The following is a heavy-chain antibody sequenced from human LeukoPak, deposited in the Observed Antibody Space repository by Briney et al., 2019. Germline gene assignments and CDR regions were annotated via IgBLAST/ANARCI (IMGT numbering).Heavy chain of an antibody. CDR2: IYTSGST. J-gene: IGHJ3*02. Sequence: PSETLSLTCTVSGGSISSYYWSWIRQPAGKGLEWIGRIYTSGSTNYNPSLKSRVTMSVDTSKNLFSLKLSSVTAADTAVYYCARVKGSESSRDAFDIWGQGTMVTVSS. D-gene: IGHD3-10*01. CDR1: GGSISSYY. V-gene: IGHV4-4*07. CDR3: ARVKGSESSRDAFDI.